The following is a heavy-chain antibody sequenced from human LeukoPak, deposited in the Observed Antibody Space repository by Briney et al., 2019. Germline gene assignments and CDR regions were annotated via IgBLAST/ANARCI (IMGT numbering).Heavy chain of an antibody. CDR3: TRDASGSYPLDY. CDR1: GFTFSNYW. V-gene: IGHV3-74*01. Sequence: PGGSLRLSCAASGFTFSNYWMHWVRQAPGKGLVWLSYVTGDGSGAVYADSVKGGFTISRDNVKNTLYLQMDSLRAEDTAVYYCTRDASGSYPLDYWGQGALVTVSS. CDR2: VTGDGSGA. D-gene: IGHD3-10*01. J-gene: IGHJ4*02.